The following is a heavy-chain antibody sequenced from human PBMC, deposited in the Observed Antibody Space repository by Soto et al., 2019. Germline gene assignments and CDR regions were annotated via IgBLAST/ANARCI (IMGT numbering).Heavy chain of an antibody. Sequence: EVQLVESGGGLIQPGGSLRLSCAASGFTVSSNYMSWVRQAPGKGLEWVSVIYSGGSTYYADSVKGRFTISRDNSKNTLYLQMNSLRAEDTAVYYCARDNSGYYYGMDVCGQGTTVTVSS. J-gene: IGHJ6*02. D-gene: IGHD6-25*01. CDR1: GFTVSSNY. CDR2: IYSGGST. CDR3: ARDNSGYYYGMDV. V-gene: IGHV3-53*01.